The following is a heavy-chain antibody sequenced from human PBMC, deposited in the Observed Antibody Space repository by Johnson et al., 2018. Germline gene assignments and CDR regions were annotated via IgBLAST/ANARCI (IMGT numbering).Heavy chain of an antibody. CDR3: ARDILLWLGDRRGDGMDV. V-gene: IGHV3-33*08. CDR2: IWYDGSNK. J-gene: IGHJ6*02. D-gene: IGHD3-10*01. CDR1: GFTFVDYG. Sequence: QVQLQESGGGVVRSGGSLRVSCAASGFTFVDYGMHWVRQTPGKGLEWVAVIWYDGSNKYYADSVKGRFTMSRDNSNNTLYLQMNSLRDEDTAVYYCARDILLWLGDRRGDGMDVWGQGTTVTVSS.